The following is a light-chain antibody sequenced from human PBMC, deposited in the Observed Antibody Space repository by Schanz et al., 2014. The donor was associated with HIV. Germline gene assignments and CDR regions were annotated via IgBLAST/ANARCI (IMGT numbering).Light chain of an antibody. CDR2: GAS. CDR3: QQYYSYPLL. V-gene: IGKV1-8*01. Sequence: AIRMTQSPSSFSASTGDRVTITCRASQGISTYVAWYQQKPGKAPKVLIYGASTLQSGVPSRFNGSGSGTDFTLTINCLQSEDFATYFCQQYYSYPLLFGGGTKVEIK. J-gene: IGKJ4*01. CDR1: QGISTY.